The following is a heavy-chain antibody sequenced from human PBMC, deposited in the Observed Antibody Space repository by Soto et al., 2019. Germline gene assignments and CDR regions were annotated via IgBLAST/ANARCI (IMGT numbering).Heavy chain of an antibody. CDR1: GFTFSSYA. CDR3: APLPYYYGSGSFYFDY. CDR2: ISGSGGST. V-gene: IGHV3-23*01. Sequence: GGSLRLSCAASGFTFSSYAMSWVRQAPGKGLEWVSAISGSGGSTYYADSVKGRFTISRGNSKNTLYLQMNSLRAEDTAVYYCAPLPYYYGSGSFYFDYWGQGTLVTVSS. D-gene: IGHD3-10*01. J-gene: IGHJ4*02.